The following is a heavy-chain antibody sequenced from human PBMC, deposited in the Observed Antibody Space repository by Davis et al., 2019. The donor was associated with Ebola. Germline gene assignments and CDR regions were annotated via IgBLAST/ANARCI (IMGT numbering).Heavy chain of an antibody. CDR2: IDPSDSYT. CDR3: ARSMDPIIVGAPDY. D-gene: IGHD1-26*01. Sequence: GGSLRLSCKGSGYSFTSYWISWVRQMPGKGLEWMGRIDPSDSYTNYSPSFQGHVTISADKSISTAYLQWSSLKASDTAMYYCARSMDPIIVGAPDYRGQGTLVTVSS. CDR1: GYSFTSYW. V-gene: IGHV5-10-1*01. J-gene: IGHJ4*02.